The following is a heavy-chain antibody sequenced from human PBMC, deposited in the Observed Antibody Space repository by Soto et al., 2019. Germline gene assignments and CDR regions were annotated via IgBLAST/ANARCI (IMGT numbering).Heavy chain of an antibody. CDR1: GFTFSTYA. D-gene: IGHD4-17*01. Sequence: EVQLLESGGGLVQPGGSLRLSCVASGFTFSTYAVSWVRQAPGKGLEWVSAISGSGGYTYYADSVKGRFTISRDNSKNTLYQQMNRLRAEDTAVYYCTKDHYGDYFYYFDYWGQGTLGTVSS. J-gene: IGHJ4*02. CDR3: TKDHYGDYFYYFDY. CDR2: ISGSGGYT. V-gene: IGHV3-23*01.